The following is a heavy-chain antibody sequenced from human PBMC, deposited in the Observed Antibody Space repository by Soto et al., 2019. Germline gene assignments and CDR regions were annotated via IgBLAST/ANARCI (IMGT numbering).Heavy chain of an antibody. CDR3: AKDEVLVVAVARDYYGMDV. CDR1: GFTFSSYG. CDR2: ISYDGNNK. D-gene: IGHD2-15*01. V-gene: IGHV3-30*18. Sequence: QVQLVESGGGVVQPGRSLRLSCAASGFTFSSYGTHWVRQAPGKGLEWVAVISYDGNNKYYADSVKGRFTISRDNSKNTLYLQMNSLRAEDTAVYYCAKDEVLVVAVARDYYGMDVWGQGTTVTVSS. J-gene: IGHJ6*02.